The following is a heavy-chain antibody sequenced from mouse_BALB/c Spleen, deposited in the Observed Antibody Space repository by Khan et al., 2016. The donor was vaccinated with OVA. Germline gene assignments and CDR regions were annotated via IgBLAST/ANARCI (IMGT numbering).Heavy chain of an antibody. CDR2: IFPGTGTT. J-gene: IGHJ3*01. CDR1: GYTFTSYW. Sequence: QVQLQLSGAELVKPGASVKLSCKTSGYTFTSYWIQWVKQRPGQGLGWIGQIFPGTGTTYYNENFKGKATLTVDTSANTAYMQFSSLTSEDSAVYVCARGYFGNYEFVYWGQGTLVTVSP. CDR3: ARGYFGNYEFVY. D-gene: IGHD2-1*01. V-gene: IGHV1S132*01.